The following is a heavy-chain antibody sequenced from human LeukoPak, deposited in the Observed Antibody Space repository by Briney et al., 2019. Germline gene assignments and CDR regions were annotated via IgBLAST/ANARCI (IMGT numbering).Heavy chain of an antibody. CDR3: ARARYVNSFYAFDI. J-gene: IGHJ3*02. Sequence: SETLSLTCTVCGGSISSYYWSWIRLRPGKGLEWIGYLSKSGNTNYSPSLKSRVTIFGDTSKNQFFLKLSSVTAADTAVYYCARARYVNSFYAFDIWGQGTLVSVSS. D-gene: IGHD3-9*01. CDR2: LSKSGNT. CDR1: GGSISSYY. V-gene: IGHV4-59*01.